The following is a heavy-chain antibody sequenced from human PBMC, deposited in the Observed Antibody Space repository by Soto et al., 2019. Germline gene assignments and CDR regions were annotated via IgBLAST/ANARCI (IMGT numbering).Heavy chain of an antibody. Sequence: QVQLQESGPGLVRPSETLSLTCTVSSDSISSYYWIWIRQSPGKGLEWIGYTDYSGNTTYNPSLKSRDTISGDTSKNQFSLRLSSVTAADTGMYYCARAVSDPLYFLDYWGQGTLVTVSS. CDR2: TDYSGNT. J-gene: IGHJ4*02. D-gene: IGHD6-19*01. CDR1: SDSISSYY. V-gene: IGHV4-59*08. CDR3: ARAVSDPLYFLDY.